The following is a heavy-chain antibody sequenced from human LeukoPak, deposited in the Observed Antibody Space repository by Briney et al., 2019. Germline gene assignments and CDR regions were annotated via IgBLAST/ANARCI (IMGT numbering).Heavy chain of an antibody. V-gene: IGHV4-59*08. CDR1: GGSISSYY. CDR3: ARGQRRLQDY. J-gene: IGHJ4*02. CDR2: TYYSGNP. Sequence: PSETLSLTCTVSGGSISSYYWSWIRQPPGKGLEWIGYTYYSGNPNYNPSLKSRVTISVDTSKNQFSLNLTSVTAADTAVYYCARGQRRLQDYWGQGTLVTVSS.